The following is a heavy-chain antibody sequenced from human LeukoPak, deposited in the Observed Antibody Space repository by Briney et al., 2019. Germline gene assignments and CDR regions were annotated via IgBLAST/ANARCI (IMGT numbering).Heavy chain of an antibody. CDR2: IYYSGST. Sequence: SETLSLTCTVSGGSISSSSYYWGWIRQPPGKGLEWIGSIYYSGSTYYNPALKTRVTISVDPSKNQFSLKLSSVTAADTAVYYCARHSGYSYGYAYYYYYMDVWGKGTTVTVSS. CDR1: GGSISSSSYY. CDR3: ARHSGYSYGYAYYYYYMDV. J-gene: IGHJ6*03. V-gene: IGHV4-39*01. D-gene: IGHD5-18*01.